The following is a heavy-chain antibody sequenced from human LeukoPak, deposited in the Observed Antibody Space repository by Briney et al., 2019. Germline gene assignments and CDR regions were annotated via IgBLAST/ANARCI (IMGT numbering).Heavy chain of an antibody. D-gene: IGHD3-3*01. CDR3: ARGRSGYYHFDY. J-gene: IGHJ4*02. CDR2: IIPIFGTA. CDR1: GGTFSSYA. Sequence: SVKVSCKASGGTFSSYAISWVRQAPGQGLEWMGGIIPIFGTANYAQKFQGRVTITADESTSTAYVELSSLRSEDTAVYYCARGRSGYYHFDYWGQGTLVTVSS. V-gene: IGHV1-69*13.